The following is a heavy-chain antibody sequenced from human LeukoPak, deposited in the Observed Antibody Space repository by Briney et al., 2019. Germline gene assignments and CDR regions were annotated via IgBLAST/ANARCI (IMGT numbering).Heavy chain of an antibody. CDR3: ARHFPCSGGSCYLSSSTGAFDY. CDR2: INAGNGNT. V-gene: IGHV1-3*03. Sequence: GASVKVSCKASGYTFTSYAMHWVRQAPGQRLEWMGWINAGNGNTKYSQEFQGRVTITRDTSASTAYMELSSLRSEDMAVYYCARHFPCSGGSCYLSSSTGAFDYWGQGTLVTVSS. D-gene: IGHD2-15*01. J-gene: IGHJ4*02. CDR1: GYTFTSYA.